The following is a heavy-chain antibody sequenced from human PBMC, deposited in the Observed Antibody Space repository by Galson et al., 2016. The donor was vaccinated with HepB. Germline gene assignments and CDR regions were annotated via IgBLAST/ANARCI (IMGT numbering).Heavy chain of an antibody. Sequence: SLRLSCAVSGFMFSDYSMSWVRQAPGKGLEWVANINQDGSEESYVDSVKGRFTISRDHTKNSLSLQMNSLRAEDTAVYYCARVRDWQSPNQYFDNWGQGTLVTVSS. V-gene: IGHV3-7*03. CDR3: ARVRDWQSPNQYFDN. D-gene: IGHD2-21*01. CDR2: INQDGSEE. J-gene: IGHJ4*02. CDR1: GFMFSDYS.